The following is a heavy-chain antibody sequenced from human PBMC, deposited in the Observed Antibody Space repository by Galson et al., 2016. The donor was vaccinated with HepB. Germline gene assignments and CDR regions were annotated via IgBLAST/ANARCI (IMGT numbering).Heavy chain of an antibody. J-gene: IGHJ4*02. Sequence: SETLSLTCAVSGGSISSRNCWNWVLQPPGKGREWIGEIALSGRTNHSPSLKSRVTMSVDKSKNQFSLRLNSVTAADTAVYYCAVDYGGNSAFDSWGQGTLATVSS. CDR3: AVDYGGNSAFDS. CDR2: IALSGRT. CDR1: GGSISSRNC. D-gene: IGHD4-23*01. V-gene: IGHV4-4*02.